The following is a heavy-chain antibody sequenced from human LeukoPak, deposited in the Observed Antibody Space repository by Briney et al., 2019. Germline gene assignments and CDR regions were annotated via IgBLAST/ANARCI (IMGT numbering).Heavy chain of an antibody. J-gene: IGHJ4*02. D-gene: IGHD7-27*01. CDR1: GGTFSSFG. CDR3: ASYSNWGDFDS. CDR2: TIPIFGAK. Sequence: SVKVSCKASGGTFSSFGITWVRQAPGQGLEWMGGTIPIFGAKHYAQKFRGRVTVTADNSTTTTYMELSSLRFEDTALYYCASYSNWGDFDSWGQGTLVTVSS. V-gene: IGHV1-69*06.